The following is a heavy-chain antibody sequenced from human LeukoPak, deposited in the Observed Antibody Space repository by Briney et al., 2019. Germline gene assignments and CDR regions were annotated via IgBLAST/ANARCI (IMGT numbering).Heavy chain of an antibody. D-gene: IGHD3-10*01. CDR3: ARGYYYGSGTYIGDY. CDR2: INPNSGVT. CDR1: GGTFSSYA. Sequence: ASVKVSCKASGGTFSSYAISWVRQPPGQGLEWMGWINPNSGVTNHAQKFQGRVTMTRDTSISTAYMDLSSLRSDDTAVYYCARGYYYGSGTYIGDYWGQGTLVTVSS. V-gene: IGHV1-2*02. J-gene: IGHJ4*02.